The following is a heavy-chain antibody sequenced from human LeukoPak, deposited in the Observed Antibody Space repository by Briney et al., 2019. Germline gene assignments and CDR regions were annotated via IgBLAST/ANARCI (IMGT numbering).Heavy chain of an antibody. CDR2: ISGSGGST. CDR1: GFTFSSYG. CDR3: AKIPGELLPLGY. D-gene: IGHD1-26*01. V-gene: IGHV3-23*01. J-gene: IGHJ4*02. Sequence: GGSLRLSCAASGFTFSSYGMHWVRQAPGKGLEWVSAISGSGGSTYYADSVKGRFTISGDNSKNTLYLQMNSLRAEDTAVYYCAKIPGELLPLGYWGQGTLVTVSS.